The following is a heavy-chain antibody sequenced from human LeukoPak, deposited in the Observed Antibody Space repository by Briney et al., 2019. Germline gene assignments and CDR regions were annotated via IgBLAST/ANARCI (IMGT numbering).Heavy chain of an antibody. V-gene: IGHV3-23*01. CDR3: VKRSAPVLAAARFDY. CDR1: GFTFSSYS. CDR2: ISGSGTNT. Sequence: GGSLRLSCAASGFTFSSYSMEWVRQAPGKGLEWVSVISGSGTNTYYADSVKGRFTISRDNSKNTLYLQMNSLRAEDTALYYCVKRSAPVLAAARFDYWGQGNLVTVSS. J-gene: IGHJ4*02. D-gene: IGHD2-2*01.